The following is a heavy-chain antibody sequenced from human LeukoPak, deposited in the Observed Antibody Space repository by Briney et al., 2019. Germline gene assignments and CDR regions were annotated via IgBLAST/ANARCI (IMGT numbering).Heavy chain of an antibody. CDR1: GFTFSSYS. CDR2: ISIGSAYI. D-gene: IGHD4-17*01. CDR3: AKGASNYGAPADY. V-gene: IGHV3-21*01. Sequence: GGSLRLSCAASGFTFSSYSMDWVRQAPGKGLEWVSSISIGSAYINYADSVKGRFAISRDNAKNSLYLQMNRLRADDTAVYYCAKGASNYGAPADYWGQGILVTVSS. J-gene: IGHJ4*02.